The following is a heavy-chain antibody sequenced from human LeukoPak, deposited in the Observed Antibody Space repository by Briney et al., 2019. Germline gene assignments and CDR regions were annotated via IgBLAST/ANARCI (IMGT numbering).Heavy chain of an antibody. CDR2: ISSSSYI. CDR1: GFIFSSYS. CDR3: ARDLHGDYLFDY. D-gene: IGHD4-17*01. J-gene: IGHJ4*02. Sequence: SGGSLRLSCAASGFIFSSYSMNWVRQAPGKGLEWVSSISSSSYIYYADSVKGRFTISRDNAKNSLYLQMNSLRAEDTAVYYCARDLHGDYLFDYWGQGTLVTVSS. V-gene: IGHV3-21*01.